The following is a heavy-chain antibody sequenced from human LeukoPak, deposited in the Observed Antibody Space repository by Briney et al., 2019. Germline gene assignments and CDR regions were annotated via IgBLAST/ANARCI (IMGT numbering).Heavy chain of an antibody. J-gene: IGHJ4*02. CDR3: ARDRSYYTLDY. Sequence: SETLSLTCAVSGYSISTDYHWGWIRQPPGKGLEWIGSRHHSGNTYYNPSLKSRVTISLDTSKNQVSLKLNSVTAADTAVYYCARDRSYYTLDYWGQGTLVTVSA. CDR1: GYSISTDYH. V-gene: IGHV4-38-2*02. D-gene: IGHD3-10*01. CDR2: RHHSGNT.